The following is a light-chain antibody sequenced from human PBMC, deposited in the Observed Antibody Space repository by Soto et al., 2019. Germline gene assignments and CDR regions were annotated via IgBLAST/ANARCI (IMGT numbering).Light chain of an antibody. J-gene: IGKJ1*01. CDR1: QSVSNNY. V-gene: IGKV3-20*01. Sequence: EIVLTQSPGTLSLSPGERATLSCRASQSVSNNYLAWYQQTPGQDPRLLIYGASNRATGLQDRFSGSGSGTDFTLTISRLEPEDFAVYDCQQYGSSGTFGQGTKVEIK. CDR3: QQYGSSGT. CDR2: GAS.